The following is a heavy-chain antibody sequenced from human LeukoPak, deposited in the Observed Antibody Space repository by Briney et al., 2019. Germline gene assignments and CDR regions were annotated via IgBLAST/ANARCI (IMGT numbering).Heavy chain of an antibody. J-gene: IGHJ4*02. CDR3: ARHGYGYYFDY. CDR1: GYSFTSHW. Sequence: GESLKISCKGSGYSFTSHWIGWVRQMPGKGLEWMGIIYPADSDTRYSPSFQGQVTISADKSISTAYLQWSSLEASDTAVYYCARHGYGYYFDYWGQGTLITVSS. CDR2: IYPADSDT. D-gene: IGHD5-12*01. V-gene: IGHV5-51*01.